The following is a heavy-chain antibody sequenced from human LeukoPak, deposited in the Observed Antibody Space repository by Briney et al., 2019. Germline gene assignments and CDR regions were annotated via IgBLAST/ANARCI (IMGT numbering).Heavy chain of an antibody. CDR2: INTNTGSP. V-gene: IGHV7-4-1*02. CDR3: ARDSSTGFAHGFDI. J-gene: IGHJ3*02. Sequence: EASVTVSCTASGYTFTRNAVNWVRQAPGQGLEWMGWINTNTGSPTYAQGFTGRFVFSLDTAVSTTYLQISSLKAEDSAVYYCARDSSTGFAHGFDIWGQGTMVTVSS. D-gene: IGHD3-9*01. CDR1: GYTFTRNA.